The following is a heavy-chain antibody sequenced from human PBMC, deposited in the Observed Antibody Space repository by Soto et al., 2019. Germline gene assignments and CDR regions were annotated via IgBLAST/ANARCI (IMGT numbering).Heavy chain of an antibody. CDR2: ISAYNGNT. CDR3: ARGGGYDYIWGSYRYTCDY. D-gene: IGHD3-16*02. Sequence: QVQLVQSGAEVKKPGASVKVSCKASGYTFTSYGISWVRQAPGQGLEWMGWISAYNGNTNYAQKLLGRVTMTTDTATSTVYRGLRSLGSDDTAVYYCARGGGYDYIWGSYRYTCDYWGQGTLVTVSS. V-gene: IGHV1-18*01. CDR1: GYTFTSYG. J-gene: IGHJ4*02.